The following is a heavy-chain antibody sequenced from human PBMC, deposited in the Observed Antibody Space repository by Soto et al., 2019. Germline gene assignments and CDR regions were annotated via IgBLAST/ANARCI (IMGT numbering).Heavy chain of an antibody. Sequence: ASVKVSCKASGYTFTSYDINWVRQATGQGLEWMGWMNPNSGNTGYAQKFQGRVTMTRNTSISTAYMELSSLRSEDTAVYYCARGLGMAAVHNYYYYMDVWGKGTTVTVSS. CDR3: ARGLGMAAVHNYYYYMDV. CDR2: MNPNSGNT. CDR1: GYTFTSYD. D-gene: IGHD6-13*01. V-gene: IGHV1-8*01. J-gene: IGHJ6*03.